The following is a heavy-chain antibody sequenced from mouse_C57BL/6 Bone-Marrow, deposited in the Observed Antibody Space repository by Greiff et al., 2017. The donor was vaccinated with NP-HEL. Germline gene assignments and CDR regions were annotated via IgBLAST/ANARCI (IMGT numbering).Heavy chain of an antibody. J-gene: IGHJ2*01. V-gene: IGHV1-64*01. Sequence: QVQLQQPGAELVKPGASVKLSCKASVYTFTSYWMHWVKQRPGQGLEWIGMIHPNSGSTNYNEKFKSKATLTVDKSSSTAYMQLSSLTSEDSAVYYCARESNWDGGNYWGQGTTLTVSS. CDR2: IHPNSGST. CDR1: VYTFTSYW. CDR3: ARESNWDGGNY. D-gene: IGHD4-1*01.